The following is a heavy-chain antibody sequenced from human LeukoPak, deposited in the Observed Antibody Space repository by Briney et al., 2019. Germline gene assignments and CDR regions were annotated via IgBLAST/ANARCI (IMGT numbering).Heavy chain of an antibody. CDR2: INAGNGNT. V-gene: IGHV1-3*01. CDR1: GYTFTSYA. CDR3: ARALVVVAANRVGGYFDY. Sequence: AASVKVSCKASGYTFTSYAMHWVRQAPGQRLEWMGWINAGNGNTKYSQKFQGRVTMTRDTSTSTVYMELSSLRSEDTAVYYCARALVVVAANRVGGYFDYWGQGTLVTVSS. J-gene: IGHJ4*02. D-gene: IGHD2-15*01.